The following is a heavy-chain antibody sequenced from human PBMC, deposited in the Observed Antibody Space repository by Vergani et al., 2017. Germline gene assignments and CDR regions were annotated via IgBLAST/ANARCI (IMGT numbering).Heavy chain of an antibody. J-gene: IGHJ4*02. CDR3: AKDHWGVPAAIPFDY. CDR1: GFTFSSYA. CDR2: ISGSGGST. Sequence: EVQLLESGGGLVQPGGSLRLSCAASGFTFSSYAMNWVRQAPGKGLGWVSAISGSGGSTYYADSVKGRFTISRDNSKNTLYLQMNSLRAEDTAVYYCAKDHWGVPAAIPFDYWGQGTLVTVSS. V-gene: IGHV3-23*01. D-gene: IGHD2-2*01.